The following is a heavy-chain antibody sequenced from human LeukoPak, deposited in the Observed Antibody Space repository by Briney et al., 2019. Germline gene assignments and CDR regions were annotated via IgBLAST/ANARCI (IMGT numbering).Heavy chain of an antibody. V-gene: IGHV3-23*01. J-gene: IGHJ4*02. D-gene: IGHD6-19*01. CDR2: ISGSGGST. CDR3: ARDSSGWYTDY. Sequence: GGSLRLSCAASGFTFSSYAMSWVRQAPGKGLEWVSAISGSGGSTYYADSVKGRFTISRDNSKNSLYLQMNSLRAEDTAVYYCARDSSGWYTDYWGQGTLVTVSS. CDR1: GFTFSSYA.